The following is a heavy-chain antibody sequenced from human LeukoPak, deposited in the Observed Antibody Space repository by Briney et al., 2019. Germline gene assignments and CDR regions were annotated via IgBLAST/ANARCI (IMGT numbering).Heavy chain of an antibody. D-gene: IGHD6-13*01. V-gene: IGHV3-30*18. CDR3: AKVEIAAAGSY. J-gene: IGHJ4*02. CDR1: GFTFSSYG. CDR2: ISYDGSNK. Sequence: PGGSLRLPCAASGFTFSSYGMHWVRQAPGKGLEWVAVISYDGSNKYYADSVKGRFTISRDNSKNTLYLQMNSLRAEDTAVYYCAKVEIAAAGSYWGQGTLVTVSS.